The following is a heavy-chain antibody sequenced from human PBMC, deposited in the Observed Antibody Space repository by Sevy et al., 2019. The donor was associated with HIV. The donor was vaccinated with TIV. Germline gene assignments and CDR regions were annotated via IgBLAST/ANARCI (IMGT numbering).Heavy chain of an antibody. J-gene: IGHJ4*02. CDR2: IRQDGGEI. Sequence: GGSLRLSCAASGFTFDTYWMHWVRQAPGKGLEWVAIIRQDGGEIYYSDSVKGRFTISRDNAKESLFLQMTNLKVEDSGIYYCATRFFDIWGQGVLVTVSS. CDR1: GFTFDTYW. D-gene: IGHD3-16*01. V-gene: IGHV3-7*01. CDR3: ATRFFDI.